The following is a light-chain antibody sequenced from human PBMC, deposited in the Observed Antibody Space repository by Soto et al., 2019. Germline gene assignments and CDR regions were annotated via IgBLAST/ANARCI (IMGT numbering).Light chain of an antibody. J-gene: IGLJ1*01. CDR1: SSDVGYNNY. Sequence: QSVLTQPASVSGSPGQSITISCTGTSSDVGYNNYVSWYQQHPGKAPKLMIYEVSNRPSGVSNRFSGSKSGNTASLTISGLQAEDEADYYCSSYTRSTTYVFGDGTKVNVL. CDR2: EVS. V-gene: IGLV2-14*01. CDR3: SSYTRSTTYV.